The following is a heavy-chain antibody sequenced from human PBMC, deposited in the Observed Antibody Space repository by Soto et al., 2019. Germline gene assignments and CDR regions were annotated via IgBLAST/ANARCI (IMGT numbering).Heavy chain of an antibody. D-gene: IGHD6-13*01. V-gene: IGHV4-4*02. Sequence: PSETLSLTCAVSGGSISSDSWWSWVRQPPGKGLEWIGEIYHSGATHFNPSLKSRVTMSGDRSKNQISLNLRSVTASDTAVYYCARDSRDSSWYGGLDVSGKGTTVTV. CDR3: ARDSRDSSWYGGLDV. CDR1: GGSISSDSW. J-gene: IGHJ6*04. CDR2: IYHSGAT.